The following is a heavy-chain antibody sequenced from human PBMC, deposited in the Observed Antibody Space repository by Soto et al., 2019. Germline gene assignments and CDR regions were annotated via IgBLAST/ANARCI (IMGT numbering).Heavy chain of an antibody. Sequence: CVASGFTFSSYAMNWIRQAPGKGLEWISVTNSNAGNTYYADSVKGRFVISRDNSENTLYLQMNSLRAEDTALYYCVPDYIVVVVSAFDSWGQGTLVTVSS. CDR3: VPDYIVVVVSAFDS. D-gene: IGHD2-15*01. CDR1: GFTFSSYA. CDR2: TNSNAGNT. V-gene: IGHV3-23*01. J-gene: IGHJ4*02.